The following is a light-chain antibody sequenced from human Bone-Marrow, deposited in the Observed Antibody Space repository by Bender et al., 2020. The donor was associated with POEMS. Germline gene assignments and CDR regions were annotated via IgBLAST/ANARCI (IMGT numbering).Light chain of an antibody. Sequence: QSALTQPASVSESPGQSITISCTGTSSDVGSYNLVSWYQQHPGKAPQLVIYDVGSRPSGVSDRFSGSKSGDTASLTISGLQADDEADYFCSSYSSNREVFGTGTKVTVL. CDR2: DVG. V-gene: IGLV2-14*02. CDR3: SSYSSNREV. CDR1: SSDVGSYNL. J-gene: IGLJ1*01.